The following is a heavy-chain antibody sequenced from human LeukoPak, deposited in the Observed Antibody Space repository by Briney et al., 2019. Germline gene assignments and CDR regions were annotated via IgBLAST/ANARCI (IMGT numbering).Heavy chain of an antibody. J-gene: IGHJ4*02. CDR1: GYTFTSYG. Sequence: ASVKVSCKAPGYTFTSYGISWVRQAPGQGLEWMGWISAYNGNTNYAQKLQGRVTMTTDTSTSTAYMELRSLRSDDTAVYYCARGGLGRDGYNSLYYFDYWGQGTLVTVSS. D-gene: IGHD5-24*01. V-gene: IGHV1-18*01. CDR3: ARGGLGRDGYNSLYYFDY. CDR2: ISAYNGNT.